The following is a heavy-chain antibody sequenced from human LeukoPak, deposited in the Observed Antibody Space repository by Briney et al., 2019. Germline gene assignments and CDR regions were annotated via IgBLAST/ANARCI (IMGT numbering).Heavy chain of an antibody. J-gene: IGHJ4*02. CDR1: GGSISSYY. V-gene: IGHV4-59*01. CDR2: IYYSGSI. D-gene: IGHD4-11*01. CDR3: ARDTEDYFDY. Sequence: PSETLSLTCTVSGGSISSYYWSWIRQPPGKGLEWIGYIYYSGSINYNPSLKSRVTISVDTSKNQFSLKLSSVTAADTAVYYCARDTEDYFDYWGQGTLVTVSS.